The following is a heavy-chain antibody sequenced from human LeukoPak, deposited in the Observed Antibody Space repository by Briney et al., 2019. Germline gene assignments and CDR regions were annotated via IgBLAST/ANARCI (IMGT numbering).Heavy chain of an antibody. J-gene: IGHJ4*02. CDR3: APYCSGGSCYRY. V-gene: IGHV3-23*01. D-gene: IGHD2-15*01. CDR2: ISVSGGST. Sequence: TISVSGGSTYYADSVKGRFTISRDNSKNTLYLQMNSLRAEDTAVYYCAPYCSGGSCYRYWGQGTLVTVSS.